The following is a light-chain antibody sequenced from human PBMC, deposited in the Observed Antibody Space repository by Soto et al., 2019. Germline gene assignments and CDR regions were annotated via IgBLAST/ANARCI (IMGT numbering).Light chain of an antibody. CDR1: QRVNSSY. CDR2: GAS. CDR3: QQYVNSPVT. J-gene: IGKJ2*01. Sequence: EIVLTQSPDTLYLSPGEGATLSCRASQRVNSSYLAWYQQKPGQAPRLLISGASDRATGVPARVSGSGSGTDLTLTIRRLEPEDFAVYYCQQYVNSPVTFGQGTKLQIK. V-gene: IGKV3-20*01.